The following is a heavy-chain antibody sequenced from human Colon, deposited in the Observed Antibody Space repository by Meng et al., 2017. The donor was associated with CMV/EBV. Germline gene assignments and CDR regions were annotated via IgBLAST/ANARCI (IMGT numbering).Heavy chain of an antibody. J-gene: IGHJ6*02. CDR1: GFMFSRYR. Sequence: GESLKISCAASGFMFSRYRMAWVRQAPGKGLEWISSISGDSNYKYDSDSLKGRLAISRDNAKNSQYLQLNSLSAEDTAVYYCVREKSPLLWLGGIDVGMDVWGQGTTVTVSS. V-gene: IGHV3-21*01. D-gene: IGHD3-10*01. CDR3: VREKSPLLWLGGIDVGMDV. CDR2: ISGDSNYK.